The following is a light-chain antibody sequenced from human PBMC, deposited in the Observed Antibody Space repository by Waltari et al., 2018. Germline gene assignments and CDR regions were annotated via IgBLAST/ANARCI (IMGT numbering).Light chain of an antibody. CDR1: QSVSSNY. Sequence: TVLTQSPGTLSLSPGERVTLSCRASQSVSSNYLAWYQQKPGQAPRLLIYGTSSRATGIPDRFSGGGSGTDFTLTISRLEPEDFAMYFCQHYDSSSVTFGQGTKLEIK. J-gene: IGKJ2*01. CDR3: QHYDSSSVT. CDR2: GTS. V-gene: IGKV3-20*01.